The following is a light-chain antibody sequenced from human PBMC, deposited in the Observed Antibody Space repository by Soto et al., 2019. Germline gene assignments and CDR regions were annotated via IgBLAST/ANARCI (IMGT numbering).Light chain of an antibody. CDR1: QSISSY. V-gene: IGKV1-39*01. CDR3: QQSYSTPLT. Sequence: DIQMTQSPSTLSASVCDRVTITCRASQSISSYLNWYQQKPGKAPNLLIYAASSLQSGVPSRFSGSGSGTDFTLTISSLQPEDFATYYCQQSYSTPLTFGGGTKVDIK. J-gene: IGKJ4*01. CDR2: AAS.